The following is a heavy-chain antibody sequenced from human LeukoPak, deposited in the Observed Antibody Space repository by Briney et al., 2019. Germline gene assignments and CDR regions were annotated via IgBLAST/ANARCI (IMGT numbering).Heavy chain of an antibody. CDR2: MNEVGSAK. CDR1: GFTFSRYW. Sequence: PGGSLRLSCAASGFTFSRYWLTWVRQAPGKGLEWVANMNEVGSAKFYVDSVKGQFTISRDNAQNSVFLQMNSLRAEDTAVYYCARVILGVAQYSGLDVWGQGTTVTVSS. CDR3: ARVILGVAQYSGLDV. J-gene: IGHJ6*02. V-gene: IGHV3-7*01. D-gene: IGHD2/OR15-2a*01.